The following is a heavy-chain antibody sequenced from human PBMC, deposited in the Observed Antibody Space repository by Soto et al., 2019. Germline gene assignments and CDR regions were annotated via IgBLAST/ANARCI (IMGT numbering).Heavy chain of an antibody. D-gene: IGHD3-16*01. J-gene: IGHJ5*02. V-gene: IGHV3-11*01. CDR1: GIVFSDY. CDR3: ARLPFPWGWFDP. CDR2: ISGSGRTI. Sequence: QVQLVESGGGLVKPGGSLRLSCAASGIVFSDYMSWVRQAPGKGLEWLSYISGSGRTIYSADSVKGRFTLSRDNATNSLYLPMNNVRTEDTAAYYCARLPFPWGWFDPWGQGTLVTVSS.